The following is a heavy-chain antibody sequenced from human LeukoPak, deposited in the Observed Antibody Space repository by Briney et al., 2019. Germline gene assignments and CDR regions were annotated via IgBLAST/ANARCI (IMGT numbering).Heavy chain of an antibody. Sequence: GGSLRLSCAASGFTFSSYAMSWVRQAPGKGLEWVSAISGSGGSTYYADSVKGRFTISRDNSKNTLYLQMNSLRAEDTAVYYCAKRAPGIAAAGRVNWYFDLWGRGTLVTVSS. CDR1: GFTFSSYA. CDR2: ISGSGGST. V-gene: IGHV3-23*01. D-gene: IGHD6-13*01. CDR3: AKRAPGIAAAGRVNWYFDL. J-gene: IGHJ2*01.